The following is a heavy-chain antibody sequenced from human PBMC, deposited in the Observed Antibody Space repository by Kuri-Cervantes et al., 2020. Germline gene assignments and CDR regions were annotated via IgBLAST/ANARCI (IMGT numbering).Heavy chain of an antibody. Sequence: SLKISCAASGFTFDDYTMHWARQAPGKGLEWVSGISWNSGSIGYADSVKGRFTISRDNAKNSLYLQMNSLRAEDTALYYCAKDILHYYGMDVWGQGTTVTVSS. J-gene: IGHJ6*02. CDR1: GFTFDDYT. CDR3: AKDILHYYGMDV. V-gene: IGHV3-9*01. CDR2: ISWNSGSI.